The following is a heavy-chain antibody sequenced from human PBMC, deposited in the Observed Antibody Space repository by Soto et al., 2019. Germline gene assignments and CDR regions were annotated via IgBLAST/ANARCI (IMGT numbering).Heavy chain of an antibody. Sequence: SETLSLTCTVSGGSISSYYWSWIRQPPGKGLEWIGYIYYSGSTNYNPSLKSRVTISVDTSKNQFSLKLSSVTAADTAVYYCARDLLKGDYDFWSGYYPHYGMDVWGQGTKVTVSS. CDR2: IYYSGST. CDR1: GGSISSYY. V-gene: IGHV4-59*01. CDR3: ARDLLKGDYDFWSGYYPHYGMDV. D-gene: IGHD3-3*01. J-gene: IGHJ6*02.